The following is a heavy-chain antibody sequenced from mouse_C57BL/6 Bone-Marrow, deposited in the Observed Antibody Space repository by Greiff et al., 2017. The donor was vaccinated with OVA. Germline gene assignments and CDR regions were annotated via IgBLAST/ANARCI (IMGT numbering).Heavy chain of an antibody. CDR1: GYTFTSYW. Sequence: VQLQQPGAELVMPGASVKLSCKASGYTFTSYWMHWVKQRPGQGLEWIGEIDPSDSYTKYNQKFTGKSTLTVDKSSSTAYMQLSSLTSEDSAVYYCARSHYYGSSWYVDVWGTGTTVTVSS. D-gene: IGHD1-1*01. V-gene: IGHV1-69*01. J-gene: IGHJ1*03. CDR3: ARSHYYGSSWYVDV. CDR2: IDPSDSYT.